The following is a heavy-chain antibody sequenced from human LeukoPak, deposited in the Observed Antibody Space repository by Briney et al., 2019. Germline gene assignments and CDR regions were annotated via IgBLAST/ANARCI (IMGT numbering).Heavy chain of an antibody. Sequence: PVGSLTLSSAASGFTFDDYAMYWVRQAPGIGLEWVSLISGDGVSTYYADSVKGRFTISRDNSKNSLYLQMNSLRTEDTALYYCARDGGVWSGYTDNWFDPWGEGTRHTLSS. CDR3: ARDGGVWSGYTDNWFDP. D-gene: IGHD3-3*01. J-gene: IGHJ5*02. V-gene: IGHV3-43*02. CDR2: ISGDGVST. CDR1: GFTFDDYA.